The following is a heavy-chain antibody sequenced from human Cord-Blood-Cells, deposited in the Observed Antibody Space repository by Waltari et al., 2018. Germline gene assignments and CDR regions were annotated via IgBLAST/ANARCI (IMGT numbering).Heavy chain of an antibody. V-gene: IGHV4-39*01. CDR1: GGSISSSSYY. CDR3: ASPDILTGYYNY. D-gene: IGHD3-9*01. Sequence: QLQLQESGPGLVKPSETLSLTCTVSGGSISSSSYYWGWTRQPPGKGLEWIGSIYYSGSTYYNPSLKSRVTISVDTSKNQFSLKLSSVTAADTAVYYCASPDILTGYYNYWGQGTLVTVSS. J-gene: IGHJ4*02. CDR2: IYYSGST.